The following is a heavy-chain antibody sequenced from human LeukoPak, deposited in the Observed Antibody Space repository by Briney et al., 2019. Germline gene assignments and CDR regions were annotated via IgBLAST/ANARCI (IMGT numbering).Heavy chain of an antibody. CDR1: GYTLTGYY. Sequence: GASVKVSCKASGYTLTGYYMHWVRQAPGQGLEWMGWINPNSGGTNYAQKFQGWVTMTRDTSISTAYMELSRLRSDDTAVYYCARATYYYDSSGYYYAASRDDAFDIWGQGTMVTVSS. CDR3: ARATYYYDSSGYYYAASRDDAFDI. CDR2: INPNSGGT. D-gene: IGHD3-22*01. V-gene: IGHV1-2*04. J-gene: IGHJ3*02.